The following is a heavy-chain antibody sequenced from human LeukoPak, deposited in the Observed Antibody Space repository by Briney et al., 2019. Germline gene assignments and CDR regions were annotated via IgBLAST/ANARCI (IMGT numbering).Heavy chain of an antibody. CDR3: ARDQLGTSSYV. V-gene: IGHV4-30-4*01. CDR1: GGPISSGDYY. J-gene: IGHJ4*02. CDR2: IYYSGST. D-gene: IGHD5-18*01. Sequence: SETLSLTCTVSGGPISSGDYYWSWIRQPPGKGLEWIGYIYYSGSTYYNPSLKSRVTISVDTSKNQFSLKLSSVTAADTAVYYCARDQLGTSSYVWGQGTLVTVSS.